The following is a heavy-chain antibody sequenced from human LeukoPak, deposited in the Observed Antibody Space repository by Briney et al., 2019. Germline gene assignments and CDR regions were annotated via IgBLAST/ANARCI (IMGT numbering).Heavy chain of an antibody. CDR3: ARLTTTVTTVDY. CDR1: GGTFSSYA. Sequence: GASVKVSCKASGGTFSSYAISWVRQAPGQGLEWMGGIIPIFGTANYAQKFQGRVTITADESTSTAYMELSSLRSEDTAVYYCARLTTTVTTVDYWGQGTLVTVSS. CDR2: IIPIFGTA. J-gene: IGHJ4*02. D-gene: IGHD4-11*01. V-gene: IGHV1-69*13.